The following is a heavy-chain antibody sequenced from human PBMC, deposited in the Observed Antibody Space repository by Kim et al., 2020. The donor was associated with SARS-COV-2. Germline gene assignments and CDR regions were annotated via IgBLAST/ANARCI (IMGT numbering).Heavy chain of an antibody. CDR3: ARDSAHYGDFYFDY. Sequence: SETLSLTCTVSGGSMSSYYWSWIRQPPGKGLEWIGYIYQSGSTTYNPSLKSRVAISIDTSKNQFSLKLSSVTAADTAVYYCARDSAHYGDFYFDYWGQGALVTVSS. CDR2: IYQSGST. D-gene: IGHD4-17*01. CDR1: GGSMSSYY. V-gene: IGHV4-59*01. J-gene: IGHJ4*02.